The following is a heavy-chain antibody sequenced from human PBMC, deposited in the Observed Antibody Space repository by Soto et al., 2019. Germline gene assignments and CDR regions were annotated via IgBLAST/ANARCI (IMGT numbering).Heavy chain of an antibody. Sequence: GGSLRLSCVATGFSVSSNYMSWVRQAPGKGLEWVSVIYSGGNRYYADSVEGRFRISRDNSKNTLFLQMNGLRAEDTAMYYCGRGSSDSSGTFRVDYWGQGTLVTVSS. V-gene: IGHV3-53*03. CDR1: GFSVSSNY. J-gene: IGHJ4*02. CDR2: IYSGGNR. CDR3: GRGSSDSSGTFRVDY. D-gene: IGHD1-7*01.